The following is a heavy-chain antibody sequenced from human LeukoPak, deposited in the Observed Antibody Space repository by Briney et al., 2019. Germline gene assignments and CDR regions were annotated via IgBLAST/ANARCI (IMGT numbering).Heavy chain of an antibody. V-gene: IGHV1-2*02. D-gene: IGHD6-19*01. CDR2: INPNSGGT. Sequence: ASVKVSCKASGYTFTGYYMHWVRQAPGQGLEWMGWINPNSGGTNYAQRFQGRVTMTRDTSISTAYMELSRLRSDDTAVYYCASSIAVAGTGFDYWGQGTLVTVSS. J-gene: IGHJ4*02. CDR1: GYTFTGYY. CDR3: ASSIAVAGTGFDY.